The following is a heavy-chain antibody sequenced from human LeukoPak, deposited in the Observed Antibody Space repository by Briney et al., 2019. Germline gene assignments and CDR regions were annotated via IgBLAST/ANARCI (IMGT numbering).Heavy chain of an antibody. CDR1: GFTFSSYA. J-gene: IGHJ4*02. CDR2: ISHDESRQ. Sequence: GGSLRLSCAASGFTFSSYAMTWVRQAPGKGLEWVSVISHDESRQDYADPVKGRFTISRDNSQNTLFLQMNSLRIEDTAVYYCARVVDGGSSWYSPMEYWGQGTRVTVSS. D-gene: IGHD6-13*01. CDR3: ARVVDGGSSWYSPMEY. V-gene: IGHV3-30*03.